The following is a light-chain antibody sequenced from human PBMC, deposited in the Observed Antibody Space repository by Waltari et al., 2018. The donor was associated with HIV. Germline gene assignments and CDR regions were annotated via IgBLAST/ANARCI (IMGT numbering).Light chain of an antibody. CDR1: QSLLHSNGYNY. J-gene: IGKJ2*01. CDR3: MQALQTPQYT. CDR2: LGY. V-gene: IGKV2-28*01. Sequence: DIVMTQSPLPLPATPGEPASISCRSSQSLLHSNGYNYLDWYLQMPGQSPQLLIYLGYNRASGVPDRCSGSGSGTDFTLKISRVEVEDVGVYYCMQALQTPQYTFGQGTKLGIK.